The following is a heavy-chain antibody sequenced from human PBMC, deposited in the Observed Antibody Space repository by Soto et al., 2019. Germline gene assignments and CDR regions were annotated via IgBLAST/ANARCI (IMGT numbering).Heavy chain of an antibody. CDR1: GGTFSSYA. D-gene: IGHD2-21*02. Sequence: GASVKVSCKASGGTFSSYAISWVRQAPGQGLEWMGGIIPIFGTANYAQKFQGRVTITADESTSTAYMELWRLRSEDTAVYYCAREAYCGGDCYSDYWGQGTLVTVSS. CDR3: AREAYCGGDCYSDY. J-gene: IGHJ4*02. CDR2: IIPIFGTA. V-gene: IGHV1-69*13.